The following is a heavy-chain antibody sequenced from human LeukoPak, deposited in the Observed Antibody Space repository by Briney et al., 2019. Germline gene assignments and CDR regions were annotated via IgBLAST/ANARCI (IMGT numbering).Heavy chain of an antibody. CDR1: GFTVSSNY. J-gene: IGHJ4*02. V-gene: IGHV3-66*01. CDR2: IYSGGST. Sequence: PGGSMRHSCAASGFTVSSNYMSWVRQSPGKGLEWVSVIYSGGSTYYADSVKGRFTISRDNSKNTLYLQMNSLRAEDTAVYYCARKSGYSGYGSDYWGQGTLVTVS. D-gene: IGHD5-12*01. CDR3: ARKSGYSGYGSDY.